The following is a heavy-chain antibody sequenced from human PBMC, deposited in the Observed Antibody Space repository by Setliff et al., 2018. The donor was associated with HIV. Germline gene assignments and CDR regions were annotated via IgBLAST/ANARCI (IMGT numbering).Heavy chain of an antibody. J-gene: IGHJ4*02. D-gene: IGHD1-26*01. Sequence: PSETLSLTCTVSGGSISSYYWSWIRQPAGKGLEWIGHIYTSGSTNYNPSLKSRVTMSVDTSKNQFSLKLTSVTAADTAVYFCAREVRWELPQGFDHWGQGSQVTVSS. V-gene: IGHV4-4*07. CDR1: GGSISSYY. CDR3: AREVRWELPQGFDH. CDR2: IYTSGST.